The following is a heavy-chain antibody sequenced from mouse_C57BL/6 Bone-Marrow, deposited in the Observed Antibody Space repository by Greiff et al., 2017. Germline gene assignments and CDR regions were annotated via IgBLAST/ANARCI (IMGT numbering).Heavy chain of an antibody. D-gene: IGHD2-4*01. CDR3: TTTYDYVDGFAY. Sequence: EVKVEESGAELVRPGASVKLSCTASGFNIQDDYMHWVKQRPEQGLEWIGWIDPENGDTEYASKFQGKATITADTSSNTAYLQLSSLTSDDTAVYYCTTTYDYVDGFAYWGQGTLVTVSA. V-gene: IGHV14-4*01. CDR2: IDPENGDT. J-gene: IGHJ3*01. CDR1: GFNIQDDY.